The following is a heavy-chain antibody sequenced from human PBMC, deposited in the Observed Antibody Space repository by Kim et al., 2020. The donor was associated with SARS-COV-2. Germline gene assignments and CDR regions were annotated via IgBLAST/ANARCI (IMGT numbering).Heavy chain of an antibody. Sequence: GGSLRLSCAASGFPFNTYWMYWVRQTPGKDPVWVARMNSDGGITTYADSVKGRFSISRNNAKNTMYLQMNRLRVDDTAVYYCVRPVSDCRNGVCRYFFDHWGQGTLVIVSS. CDR2: MNSDGGIT. J-gene: IGHJ4*02. V-gene: IGHV3-74*03. D-gene: IGHD2-8*01. CDR1: GFPFNTYW. CDR3: VRPVSDCRNGVCRYFFDH.